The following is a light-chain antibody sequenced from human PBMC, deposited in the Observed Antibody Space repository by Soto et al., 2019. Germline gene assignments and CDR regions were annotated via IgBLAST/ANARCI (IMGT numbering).Light chain of an antibody. CDR1: QSINNY. CDR3: QQSLSMPLT. V-gene: IGKV1-39*01. Sequence: DIQMTQSPASLSVAVGDRVTITCRASQSINNYLNWYQQKPGQAPKLLIRSASTLQRGVPSRFSGSGSRTEFTLTINNLQSDDFATYYCQQSLSMPLTFGHGTRLDIK. CDR2: SAS. J-gene: IGKJ5*01.